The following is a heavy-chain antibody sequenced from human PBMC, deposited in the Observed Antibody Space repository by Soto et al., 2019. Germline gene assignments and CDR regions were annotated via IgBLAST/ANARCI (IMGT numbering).Heavy chain of an antibody. J-gene: IGHJ5*02. Sequence: TLSLTCTVSGGSISSGGYYWSWIRQHPGKGLEWIGYIYYSGSTYYNQSLKSRVTISVDTSKNQFSLKLSSVTAADTAVYYCARDPSGGITGTTNWFDPWGQGTLVTVSS. CDR1: GGSISSGGYY. D-gene: IGHD1-20*01. V-gene: IGHV4-31*03. CDR2: IYYSGST. CDR3: ARDPSGGITGTTNWFDP.